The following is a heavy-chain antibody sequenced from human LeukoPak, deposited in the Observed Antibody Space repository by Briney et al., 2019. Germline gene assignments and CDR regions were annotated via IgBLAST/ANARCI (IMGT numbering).Heavy chain of an antibody. CDR1: GFTFSSYA. CDR3: AKTLNWSGYLTSCDY. Sequence: PGGSLRLSCAASGFTFSSYAMSWVRQAPGKGLEWVSAISGSGGSTSYADSVKGRFTISRDNSKNTLYLQMNSLRAEDTAVYYCAKTLNWSGYLTSCDYWGQGTLVTVSS. D-gene: IGHD3-3*01. J-gene: IGHJ4*02. CDR2: ISGSGGST. V-gene: IGHV3-23*01.